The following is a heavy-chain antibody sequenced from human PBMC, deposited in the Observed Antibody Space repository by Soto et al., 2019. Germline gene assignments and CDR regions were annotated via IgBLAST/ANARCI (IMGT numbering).Heavy chain of an antibody. V-gene: IGHV3-33*01. CDR1: GFTFSSYG. J-gene: IGHJ4*02. CDR3: SRTEYTNTWHVDY. D-gene: IGHD6-13*01. Sequence: PGGSLRLSCAASGFTFSSYGMHWVRQAPGKGLEWVAVIWYDGSNKYYADSVKGRFTISRDNSKNTLYLQMNSLETEDTAKYYCSRTEYTNTWHVDYWGQGTLVTVSS. CDR2: IWYDGSNK.